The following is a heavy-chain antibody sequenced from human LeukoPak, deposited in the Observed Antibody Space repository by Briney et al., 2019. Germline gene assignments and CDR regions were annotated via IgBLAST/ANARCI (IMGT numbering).Heavy chain of an antibody. CDR3: ATAVGARGIYYYYYMDV. J-gene: IGHJ6*03. D-gene: IGHD1-26*01. CDR2: FDPEDGET. CDR1: GYTLTELS. Sequence: ASVKVSCKVSGYTLTELSMHWVRQAPGKGLEWMGGFDPEDGETIYAQKFQGRVTMTEDTSTDTAYMELSSLRSEDTAVYYCATAVGARGIYYYYYMDVWGKGTTVTVSS. V-gene: IGHV1-24*01.